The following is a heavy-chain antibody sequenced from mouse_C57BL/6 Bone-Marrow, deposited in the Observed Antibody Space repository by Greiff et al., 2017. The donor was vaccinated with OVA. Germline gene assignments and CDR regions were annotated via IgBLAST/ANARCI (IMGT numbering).Heavy chain of an antibody. Sequence: VQLQQSGPVLVKPGASVKMSCKASGYTFTDYYMNWVKQSHGKSLEWIGVINPYNGGTSYNQKFKGKATLTVDKSSSTAYMELNSLTSEDSAVYYGARGIITTVVDYYAMDYWGQGTSVTVSS. CDR3: ARGIITTVVDYYAMDY. D-gene: IGHD1-1*01. V-gene: IGHV1-19*01. CDR1: GYTFTDYY. CDR2: INPYNGGT. J-gene: IGHJ4*01.